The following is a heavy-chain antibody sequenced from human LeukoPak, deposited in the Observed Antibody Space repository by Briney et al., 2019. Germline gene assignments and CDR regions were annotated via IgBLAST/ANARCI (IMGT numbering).Heavy chain of an antibody. J-gene: IGHJ4*02. V-gene: IGHV4-39*01. CDR2: IYYSGST. D-gene: IGHD4-17*01. CDR1: GGSISSSSYY. CDR3: ARRNYGDYVPVDY. Sequence: SETLSLTCTVSGGSISSSSYYWGWIRQPPGKGLEWIGSIYYSGSTYYNPSLKSRVTISVDTSKNQFSLKLSSVTAADTAVYYCARRNYGDYVPVDYWGQGTLVTVSS.